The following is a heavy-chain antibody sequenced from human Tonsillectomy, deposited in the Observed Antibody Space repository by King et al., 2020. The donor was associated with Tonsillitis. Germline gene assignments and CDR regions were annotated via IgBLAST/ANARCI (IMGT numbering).Heavy chain of an antibody. CDR1: GGSISSSNW. CDR2: IYHSGST. Sequence: QLQESGPGLVKPSGTLSLTCAVSGGSISSSNWWSWVRQPPGKGLYGIWGIYHSGSTNYNPSLTSRVTLSVDKSKNQFSLKLSSVTAADTAVYYCAREGRDAFDIWGQGTMVTVSS. J-gene: IGHJ3*02. V-gene: IGHV4-4*02. CDR3: AREGRDAFDI.